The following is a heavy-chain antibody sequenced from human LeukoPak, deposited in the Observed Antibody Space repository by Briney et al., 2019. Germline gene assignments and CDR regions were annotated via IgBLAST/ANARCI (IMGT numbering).Heavy chain of an antibody. V-gene: IGHV3-21*01. D-gene: IGHD5-18*01. CDR1: GFTFSTYS. CDR2: ITSPVGRM. CDR3: AKDMGYTFGHGFDY. J-gene: IGHJ4*02. Sequence: GGSLRPSCAASGFTFSTYSMNWVRQAPGKGLEWVSSITSPVGRMYYADSLKGRITISRDNARSTLYLQMNSLRAEDTAVYYCAKDMGYTFGHGFDYWGQGSLVTVSS.